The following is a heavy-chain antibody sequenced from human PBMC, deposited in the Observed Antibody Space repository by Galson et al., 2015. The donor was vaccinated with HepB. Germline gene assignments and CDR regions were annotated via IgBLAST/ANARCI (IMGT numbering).Heavy chain of an antibody. CDR2: INPSDGSI. CDR3: TRRGGDPMQGVFDI. CDR1: GYTFTSYY. D-gene: IGHD2-21*02. Sequence: QSGAEVKKPGESLRTSCKASGYTFTSYYMHWVRQAPGQGLEWMGIINPSDGSITYAQKFQGRVTMTRDTSASTVYMELSSLRSEDTAVYYCTRRGGDPMQGVFDIWGQGTMVTVSS. V-gene: IGHV1-46*03. J-gene: IGHJ3*02.